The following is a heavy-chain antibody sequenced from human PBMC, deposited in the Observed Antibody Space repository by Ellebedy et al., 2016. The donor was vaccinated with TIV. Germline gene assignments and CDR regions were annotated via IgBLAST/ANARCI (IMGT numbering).Heavy chain of an antibody. V-gene: IGHV4-30-2*01. CDR3: ARVRNYYDSSGYYWSYNWFDP. Sequence: SETLSLXXAVSTDSISSGGYAWSWLRQPAGKGLEWIGYIYHSGKTYYNPSLKTRVTISVDRPKNQFSLRLNSVTAADTAVYYCARVRNYYDSSGYYWSYNWFDPWGQGTLVTVSS. D-gene: IGHD3-22*01. J-gene: IGHJ5*02. CDR2: IYHSGKT. CDR1: TDSISSGGYA.